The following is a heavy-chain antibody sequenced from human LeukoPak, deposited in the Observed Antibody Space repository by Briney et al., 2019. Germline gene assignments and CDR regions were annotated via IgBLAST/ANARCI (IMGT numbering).Heavy chain of an antibody. J-gene: IGHJ3*02. D-gene: IGHD3-22*01. CDR3: ARDLDYDSSGYYMGAFDI. V-gene: IGHV3-48*03. Sequence: GGSLRLSCAASGFTFSSYEMNWVRQAPGKGLEWVSYISSSGSTIYYADSVKGRFTISRDNAKNSLYLQMSSLRAEDTAVYYCARDLDYDSSGYYMGAFDIWGQGTMVTVSS. CDR2: ISSSGSTI. CDR1: GFTFSSYE.